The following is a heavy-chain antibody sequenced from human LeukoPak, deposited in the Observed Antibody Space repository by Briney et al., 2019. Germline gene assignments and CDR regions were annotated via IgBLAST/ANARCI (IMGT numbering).Heavy chain of an antibody. D-gene: IGHD5-24*01. Sequence: PGGSLRLSCAASGFTFSDYYMSWIRQAPGKGLEWVSYISSSSSTIYYADSVKGRFTISRDNAKNSLYLQMTSLKTEDTAVYYCVRGGDGHTYPFDYWGQGTLVTVSS. CDR1: GFTFSDYY. CDR3: VRGGDGHTYPFDY. J-gene: IGHJ4*02. CDR2: ISSSSSTI. V-gene: IGHV3-11*01.